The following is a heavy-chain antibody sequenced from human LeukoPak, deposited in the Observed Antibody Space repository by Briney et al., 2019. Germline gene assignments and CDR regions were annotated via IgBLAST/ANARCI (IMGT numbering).Heavy chain of an antibody. V-gene: IGHV3-74*01. D-gene: IGHD4-17*01. J-gene: IGHJ3*01. Sequence: GGSLRLSCAASGFTFSDYWMHWVRQAPGKGLVWVSRINIDGSSISYAESVRGRFTISRDNRKNTLYLQMNSLRAEDTAVYHCARVPVRGGQAFDFWGQGTMVTVSS. CDR3: ARVPVRGGQAFDF. CDR2: INIDGSSI. CDR1: GFTFSDYW.